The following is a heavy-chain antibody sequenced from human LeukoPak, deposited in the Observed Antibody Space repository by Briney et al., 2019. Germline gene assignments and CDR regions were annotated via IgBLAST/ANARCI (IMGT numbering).Heavy chain of an antibody. CDR1: GGSISSSSYY. D-gene: IGHD3-16*01. J-gene: IGHJ4*02. CDR3: ASHAFGGGF. CDR2: IYYSRST. Sequence: SSETLSLTCTVSGGSISSSSYYWGWIRQPPGKGLEWIGSIYYSRSTYYNPSLKSRVTISVDTSKNQFSLKLSSVTAADTAVYYCASHAFGGGFWGQGTLVTVSS. V-gene: IGHV4-39*01.